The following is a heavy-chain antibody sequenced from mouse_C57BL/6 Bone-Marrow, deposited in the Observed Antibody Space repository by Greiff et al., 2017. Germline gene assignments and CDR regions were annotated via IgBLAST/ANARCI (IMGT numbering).Heavy chain of an antibody. V-gene: IGHV1-64*01. CDR2: IHPNSGST. CDR3: ASITTVVEGDY. Sequence: VQLQQPGAELVKPGASVKLSCKASGYTFTSYWMHWVKQRPGQGLEWIGMIHPNSGSTNYNEKFKSKATLTVDKSSSTAYMQLSSLTSEDSAVXYCASITTVVEGDYWGQGTTLTVSS. J-gene: IGHJ2*01. D-gene: IGHD1-1*01. CDR1: GYTFTSYW.